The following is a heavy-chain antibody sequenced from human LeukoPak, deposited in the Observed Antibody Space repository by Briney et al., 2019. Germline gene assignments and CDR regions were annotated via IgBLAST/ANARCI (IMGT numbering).Heavy chain of an antibody. CDR2: ISSSSSYI. V-gene: IGHV3-21*01. Sequence: KPGGSLRLSCAASGFTFSSYSMNWVRQAPGKGLEWVSSISSSSSYIYYADSVKGRFTISRDNAKNSLYLQMNSLRAEDTAVYYCARDRAAAALFDYWGQGTLVTVSS. J-gene: IGHJ4*02. CDR3: ARDRAAAALFDY. CDR1: GFTFSSYS. D-gene: IGHD6-13*01.